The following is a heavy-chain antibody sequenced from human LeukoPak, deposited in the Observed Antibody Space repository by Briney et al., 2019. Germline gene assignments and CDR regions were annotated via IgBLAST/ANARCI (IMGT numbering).Heavy chain of an antibody. J-gene: IGHJ4*02. Sequence: ASVKVSCKASRYTFTSYDINWVRQAPGQGLEWMGWMNHNSGNTGDAQKFQDRVTMTRNTYRGTAYMELSSLRSEDTAVYYCARPISIYDSSGYYPLDYWGQGTLVTVSS. CDR1: RYTFTSYD. CDR3: ARPISIYDSSGYYPLDY. D-gene: IGHD3-22*01. V-gene: IGHV1-8*01. CDR2: MNHNSGNT.